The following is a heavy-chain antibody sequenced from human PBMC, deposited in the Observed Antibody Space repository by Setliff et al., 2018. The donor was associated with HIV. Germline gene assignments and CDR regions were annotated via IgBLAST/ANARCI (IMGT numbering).Heavy chain of an antibody. D-gene: IGHD3-22*01. CDR2: INAGNGNT. CDR1: GYTFTPYT. V-gene: IGHV1-3*01. J-gene: IGHJ4*02. CDR3: ARRTDYSDSSGYYYYFDY. Sequence: ASVKVSCKASGYTFTPYTLHWVRQAPGQRLEWMGWINAGNGNTKYSQKFQGRVTITRDTSASTAYMELSSLRYEDTAVYYCARRTDYSDSSGYYYYFDYWGQGTLVTVSS.